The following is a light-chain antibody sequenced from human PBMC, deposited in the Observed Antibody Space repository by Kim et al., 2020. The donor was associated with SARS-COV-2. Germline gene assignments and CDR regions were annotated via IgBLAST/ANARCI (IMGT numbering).Light chain of an antibody. V-gene: IGLV2-11*01. Sequence: SPGQSVTLSCTGTSSDVGSYNYVSWYQQHPGKAPKLIIYDVTKRPSGVPDRFSGSKSGNTASLTISGLQAEDEADYYCCSYAGSVVFGGGTKVTVL. CDR3: CSYAGSVV. CDR1: SSDVGSYNY. CDR2: DVT. J-gene: IGLJ2*01.